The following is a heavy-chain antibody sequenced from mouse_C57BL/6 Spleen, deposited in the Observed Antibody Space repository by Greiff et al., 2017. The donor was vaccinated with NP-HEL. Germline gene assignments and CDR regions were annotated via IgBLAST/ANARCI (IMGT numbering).Heavy chain of an antibody. Sequence: QVQLQQPGAELVKPGASVKMSCKASGYTFTSYWITWVKQRPGQGLEWIGDIYPGSGSTNYNEKFKSKATLTVDTSSSTAYMQLSSLTSEDSAVYYCARSAIYDYDPLAYWGQGTLVTVSA. CDR2: IYPGSGST. V-gene: IGHV1-55*01. CDR1: GYTFTSYW. CDR3: ARSAIYDYDPLAY. D-gene: IGHD2-4*01. J-gene: IGHJ3*01.